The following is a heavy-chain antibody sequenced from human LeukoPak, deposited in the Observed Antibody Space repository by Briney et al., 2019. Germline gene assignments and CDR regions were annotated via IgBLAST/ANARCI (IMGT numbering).Heavy chain of an antibody. D-gene: IGHD4-17*01. V-gene: IGHV3-30*18. Sequence: QPGRSLRLSCAASGFTFSSYGMHWVRQAPGKGLERVAVISYDGSNKYYVDSVKGRFTISRDNSKNTVYLQMNSLRAEDTAVYYCAKEGTVTTFSGLGFDYWGQGTLVTVSS. J-gene: IGHJ4*02. CDR2: ISYDGSNK. CDR3: AKEGTVTTFSGLGFDY. CDR1: GFTFSSYG.